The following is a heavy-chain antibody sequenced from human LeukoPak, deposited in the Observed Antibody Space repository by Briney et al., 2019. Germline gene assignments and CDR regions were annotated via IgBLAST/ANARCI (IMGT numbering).Heavy chain of an antibody. V-gene: IGHV4-59*01. CDR3: ASGQYYDSSGYPPAEYFQH. Sequence: SETLSLTCTVSGGSISSYYWSWIRQPPGKGLEWIGYIYYSGSTNYNPSLKSRVPISVDTSKNQFSLKLSSVTAADTAVYYCASGQYYDSSGYPPAEYFQHWGQGTLVTVSS. CDR1: GGSISSYY. J-gene: IGHJ1*01. CDR2: IYYSGST. D-gene: IGHD3-22*01.